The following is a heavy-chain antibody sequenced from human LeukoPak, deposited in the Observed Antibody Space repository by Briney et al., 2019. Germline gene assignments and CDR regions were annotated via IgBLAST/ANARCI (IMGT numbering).Heavy chain of an antibody. CDR1: GGSFSGYY. D-gene: IGHD7-27*01. J-gene: IGHJ4*02. V-gene: IGHV4-34*01. CDR2: INHSGST. Sequence: SETLSLTCAVYGGSFSGYYWSWIRQPPGKGLEWIGEINHSGSTNYNPSLKSRVTISVDTSENQFSLKLSSVTAADTAVYYCARDSETGKHDYWGQGTLVTVSS. CDR3: ARDSETGKHDY.